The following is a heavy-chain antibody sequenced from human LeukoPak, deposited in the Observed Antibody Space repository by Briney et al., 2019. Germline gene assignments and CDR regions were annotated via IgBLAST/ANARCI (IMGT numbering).Heavy chain of an antibody. CDR1: GCSIPPDAMS. Sequence: SGRAPVKPTQTLTPTSTCSGCSIPPDAMSVGWIRQPPGKAPEWLARIDWDGDTLYSTSLKTRLTITKDTSKNQVVLTLTNMDREDTGTYYCARTDLRDGELATFHFDHWGQGTLVTVSS. CDR3: ARTDLRDGELATFHFDH. D-gene: IGHD2-21*01. J-gene: IGHJ4*02. V-gene: IGHV2-70*17. CDR2: IDWDGDT.